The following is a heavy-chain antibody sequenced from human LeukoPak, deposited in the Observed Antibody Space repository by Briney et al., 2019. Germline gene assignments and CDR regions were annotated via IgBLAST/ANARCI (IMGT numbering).Heavy chain of an antibody. CDR2: IKEDGSEE. J-gene: IGHJ6*03. CDR3: ARPYYYYYMDV. Sequence: GGSLRLSCAASGFTFSTSWMNWVRQAPGKGLEWVANIKEDGSEEYYVDSVKGRFTISRDNAKNTLYLQMNSLRAEDTAVYYCARPYYYYYMDVWGKGTTVTVSS. CDR1: GFTFSTSW. V-gene: IGHV3-7*01.